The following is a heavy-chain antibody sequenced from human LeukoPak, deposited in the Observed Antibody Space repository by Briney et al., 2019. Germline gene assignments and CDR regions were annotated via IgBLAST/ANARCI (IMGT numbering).Heavy chain of an antibody. J-gene: IGHJ4*02. V-gene: IGHV1-46*01. CDR1: GGTFSSYA. CDR3: ARGATTFDY. Sequence: ASVKVSCKASGGTFSSYAISWVRQAPGQGLEWMGIINPSGGSTSYAQKFQGRVTMTRDTSTSTVYMELSSLRSEDTAVYYCARGATTFDYWGQGTLVTVSS. D-gene: IGHD1-26*01. CDR2: INPSGGST.